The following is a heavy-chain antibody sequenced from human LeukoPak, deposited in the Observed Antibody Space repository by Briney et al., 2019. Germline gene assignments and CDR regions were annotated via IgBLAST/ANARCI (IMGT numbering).Heavy chain of an antibody. V-gene: IGHV4-59*08. Sequence: SETLPLTCTVSAGSISTYYWSWIRQPPGKGLEWIGYVYYTGSTNYNPSLKSRVTISVDTSKNQFSLKVNSVTAADTAVYYCARHDSSSFPLDSWGQGTLLTVSS. CDR1: AGSISTYY. J-gene: IGHJ4*02. CDR2: VYYTGST. CDR3: ARHDSSSFPLDS. D-gene: IGHD2-21*01.